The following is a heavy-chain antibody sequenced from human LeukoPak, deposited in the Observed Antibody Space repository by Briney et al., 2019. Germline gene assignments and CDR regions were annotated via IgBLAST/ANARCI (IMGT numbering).Heavy chain of an antibody. V-gene: IGHV1-2*06. J-gene: IGHJ4*02. CDR3: ARDRKAAAIYLGY. D-gene: IGHD2-2*02. CDR2: INPNSGGT. CDR1: GYTFTVYY. Sequence: ASVKVSCTASGYTFTVYYMHWVRQAPGQGLEWMGRINPNSGGTNYAQKFQGRVTMTRDTSISTAYMELSRLRSDDTAVYYCARDRKAAAIYLGYWGQGTLVTVSS.